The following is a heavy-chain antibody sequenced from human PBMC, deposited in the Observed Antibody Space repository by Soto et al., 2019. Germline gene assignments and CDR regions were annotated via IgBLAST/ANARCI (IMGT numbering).Heavy chain of an antibody. Sequence: PGGSLRLSCAASGFTFRSYAMSWVRQAPGKGLEWVSAITSGDTRTYYADSVKGRFSISRDNSNNTLYLQMNSLRVEDTAVYYCAKGPQQDWTYSLYGMDDWGQGTTVTVSS. CDR1: GFTFRSYA. J-gene: IGHJ6*02. V-gene: IGHV3-23*01. D-gene: IGHD1-7*01. CDR3: AKGPQQDWTYSLYGMDD. CDR2: ITSGDTRT.